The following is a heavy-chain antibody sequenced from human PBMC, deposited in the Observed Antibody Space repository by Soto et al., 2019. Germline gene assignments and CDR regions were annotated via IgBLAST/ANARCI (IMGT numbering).Heavy chain of an antibody. CDR1: GVSISSYY. CDR3: AREGPTNYFDY. CDR2: IYYSGST. V-gene: IGHV4-59*01. D-gene: IGHD5-12*01. J-gene: IGHJ4*02. Sequence: PSETLSLTCTVSGVSISSYYWSWIRQPPGKGLEWIGYIYYSGSTNYNPSLKSRVTISVDTSKNQFSLKLSSVTAADTAVYYCAREGPTNYFDYWGQGTLVTVSS.